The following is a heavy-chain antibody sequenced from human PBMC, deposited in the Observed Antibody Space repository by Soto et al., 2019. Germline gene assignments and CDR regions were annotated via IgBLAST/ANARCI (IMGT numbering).Heavy chain of an antibody. CDR1: GGSVSSGSYY. D-gene: IGHD1-26*01. J-gene: IGHJ6*02. V-gene: IGHV4-61*01. CDR3: ARETGATSYYGMDV. CDR2: IYYSGST. Sequence: PSETLSLTCTVSGGSVSSGSYYWSWIRQPPGKGLEWIGYIYYSGSTNYNPSLKSRVTISVDTSKNQFSLKLGSVTAADTAVYYCARETGATSYYGMDVWGQGTTVTVSS.